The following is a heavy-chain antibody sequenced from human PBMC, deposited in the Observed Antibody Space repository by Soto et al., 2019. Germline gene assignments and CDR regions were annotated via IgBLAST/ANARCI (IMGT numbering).Heavy chain of an antibody. J-gene: IGHJ6*02. D-gene: IGHD3-10*01. Sequence: QMQLAESGGGVVQPGRSLRRSCAASGFTFSSYGMYWVRQAPGKGLEWLANIRYDGSKEYYADFVKGRFTISRDNSKNTLYLQMNSLRAEDTAVYYCARDRTYFGSGAVGMDVWGQGTTVTVSS. V-gene: IGHV3-33*01. CDR3: ARDRTYFGSGAVGMDV. CDR1: GFTFSSYG. CDR2: IRYDGSKE.